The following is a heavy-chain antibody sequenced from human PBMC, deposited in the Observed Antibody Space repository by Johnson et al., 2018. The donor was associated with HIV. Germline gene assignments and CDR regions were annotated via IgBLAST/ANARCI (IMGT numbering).Heavy chain of an antibody. V-gene: IGHV3-20*04. CDR1: GFTFDDYG. CDR2: SNWNGGST. CDR3: ARSGYGSGSTHDAFDI. J-gene: IGHJ3*02. Sequence: VQLVESGGGLVQPGRSLRLSCAASGFTFDDYGMSWVRQAPGKGLEWVSGSNWNGGSTGYGDSVKGRFTISRDNAKNSLYLQMNSLRAEDTAVYYCARSGYGSGSTHDAFDIWGQGTMVTVSS. D-gene: IGHD3-10*01.